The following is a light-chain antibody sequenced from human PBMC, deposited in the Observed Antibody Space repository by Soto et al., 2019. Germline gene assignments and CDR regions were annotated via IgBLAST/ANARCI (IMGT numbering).Light chain of an antibody. V-gene: IGLV1-51*01. CDR3: GTWDSSLSAGV. Sequence: QSVLTQPPSVSAAPGQKVTISCSGSSSKIGNNYVSWYQQLPGTAHKLLIYDNNKRPSGIPDRFSGSKSGTSATLGITGLQTGDEADYYCGTWDSSLSAGVFGGGTKLTVL. CDR1: SSKIGNNY. CDR2: DNN. J-gene: IGLJ2*01.